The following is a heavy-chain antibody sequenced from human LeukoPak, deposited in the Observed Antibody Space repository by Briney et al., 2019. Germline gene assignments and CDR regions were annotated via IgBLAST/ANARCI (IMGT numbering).Heavy chain of an antibody. Sequence: LPGGSLRLSCAASGFTVSSSYMSWVRQAPGKGLEWVSVLYGDGTTYYVDSVKGRFTISRDNSKNTVYLQMNSLRAEDTAVYYCARASYSGWTASHDSWGQGTLVTVSS. D-gene: IGHD6-25*01. CDR2: LYGDGTT. CDR1: GFTVSSSY. CDR3: ARASYSGWTASHDS. J-gene: IGHJ5*01. V-gene: IGHV3-66*01.